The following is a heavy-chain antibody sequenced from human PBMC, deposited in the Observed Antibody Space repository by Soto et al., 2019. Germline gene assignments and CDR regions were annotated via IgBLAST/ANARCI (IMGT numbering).Heavy chain of an antibody. CDR2: VTGGGEST. Sequence: GGSLILSCAASGLSFSSYSMNWVRQAPGQGLEWVSTVTGGGESTYYAASVKGRFTISRDNSKNMLYLQMSSLRAEDTAVYYCVKPTGAAPADYWGPGTLVTVSS. D-gene: IGHD2-15*01. CDR3: VKPTGAAPADY. CDR1: GLSFSSYS. J-gene: IGHJ4*02. V-gene: IGHV3-23*01.